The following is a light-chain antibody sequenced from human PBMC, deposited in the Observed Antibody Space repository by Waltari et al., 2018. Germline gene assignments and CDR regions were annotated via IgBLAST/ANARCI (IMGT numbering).Light chain of an antibody. CDR3: CADAGSYEWV. CDR1: SSDVGGYNY. J-gene: IGLJ3*02. Sequence: HSALTQPRSVSGSPGQSVTISCTGTSSDVGGYNYVSWYQQRPGKVPTLMIYDVTNRPSGVPERFSGSKSGNTASLTISGLQADDEADYYCCADAGSYEWVFGGGTKLTVL. V-gene: IGLV2-11*01. CDR2: DVT.